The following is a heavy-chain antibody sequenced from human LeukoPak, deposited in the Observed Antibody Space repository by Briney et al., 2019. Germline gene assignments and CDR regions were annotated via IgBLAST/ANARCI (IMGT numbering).Heavy chain of an antibody. J-gene: IGHJ3*02. CDR3: ARSLKVSAALDVFDI. V-gene: IGHV3-21*01. Sequence: GSLRLSCAASEFTFSSHSMNWVRQAPGKGLEGVSSISRSGGSIYYADSLKGRFTISRDNAKNSLYLQMNSLRAEDKAVYFCARSLKVSAALDVFDIWGQGTMVTVSS. CDR1: EFTFSSHS. CDR2: ISRSGGSI. D-gene: IGHD2-2*01.